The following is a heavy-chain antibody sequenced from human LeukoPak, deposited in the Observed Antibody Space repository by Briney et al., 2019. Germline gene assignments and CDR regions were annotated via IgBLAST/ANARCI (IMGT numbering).Heavy chain of an antibody. D-gene: IGHD6-13*01. V-gene: IGHV3-23*01. CDR1: GLTFSSYA. CDR3: AKEPRYSSSWYGDY. CDR2: ISAGAGT. J-gene: IGHJ4*02. Sequence: GGSLRLSCAAPGLTFSSYAMTWVRQAPGKGLEWFSGISAGAGTYYADSVTGRFTVSRDNSKNILYLQMNSLRAEDTAVYYCAKEPRYSSSWYGDYWGQGTLVTVSS.